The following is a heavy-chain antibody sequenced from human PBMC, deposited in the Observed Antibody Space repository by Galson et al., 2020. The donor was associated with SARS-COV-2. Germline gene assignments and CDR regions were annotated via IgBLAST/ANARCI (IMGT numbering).Heavy chain of an antibody. CDR3: ARLHYGEYAPEAFDI. V-gene: IGHV4-30-2*01. J-gene: IGHJ3*02. D-gene: IGHD4-17*01. Sequence: SETLSLTCAVSGTSISGGSYSWNWIRQPPGKGLEWIGYISHSGGTYYNPSLKSRVTISGDRSKNQFSLRLSSVTAADAAVYFCARLHYGEYAPEAFDIWGPGTRLTVAS. CDR2: ISHSGGT. CDR1: GTSISGGSYS.